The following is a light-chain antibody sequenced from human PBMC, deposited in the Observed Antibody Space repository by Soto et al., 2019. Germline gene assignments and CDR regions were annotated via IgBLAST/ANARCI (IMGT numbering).Light chain of an antibody. CDR1: QSISRY. CDR2: DAS. V-gene: IGKV3-11*01. J-gene: IGKJ4*01. Sequence: EIVLTQSPATLSLSPGERATLSCRASQSISRYLAWYQQKPGQAPRLLIYDASNRATGIPARFSGSGSGTDFTLPISSLEPEDFAIYYCQQRSSWPRLTFGGGTKVEIK. CDR3: QQRSSWPRLT.